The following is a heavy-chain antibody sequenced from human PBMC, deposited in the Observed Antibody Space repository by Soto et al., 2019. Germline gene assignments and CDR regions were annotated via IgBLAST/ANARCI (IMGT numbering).Heavy chain of an antibody. CDR1: GGSISSSSYY. CDR2: IYYSGST. CDR3: ARLSIVATIRMDV. J-gene: IGHJ6*04. D-gene: IGHD5-12*01. Sequence: SETLSLTCTVSGGSISSSSYYWGWIRQPPGKGLEWIGSIYYSGSTYYNPSLKSRVTISVDTSKNQFSLKLSSVTAADTAVYYGARLSIVATIRMDVWGKGTTVTVSS. V-gene: IGHV4-39*01.